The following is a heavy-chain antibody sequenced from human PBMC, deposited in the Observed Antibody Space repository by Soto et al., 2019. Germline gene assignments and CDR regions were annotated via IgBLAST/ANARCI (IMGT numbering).Heavy chain of an antibody. J-gene: IGHJ5*02. V-gene: IGHV4-59*01. CDR3: ERGGYSSSSWFDP. CDR1: GGSISSYY. Sequence: SETLSLTCTVSGGSISSYYWSWIRQPPGKGLEWIGYIYYSGSTNYNPSLKSRVTISVDTSKNQFSLKLSSVTAADTAAYYCERGGYSSSSWFDPWGQGTLVTVSS. CDR2: IYYSGST. D-gene: IGHD6-6*01.